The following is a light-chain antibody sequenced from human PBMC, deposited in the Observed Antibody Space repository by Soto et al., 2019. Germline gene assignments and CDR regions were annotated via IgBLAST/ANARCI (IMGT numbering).Light chain of an antibody. Sequence: QSALTQPASVSGSPGQSITISCTGTNSDIGIYNLVSWYQQHPGKVPKVIIYEVAKRPSGVSDRFSGSKSGNXASLTISGLQXEDEADYYCXSYAGTTTFVVFGGGTKLTVL. V-gene: IGLV2-23*02. CDR3: XSYAGTTTFVV. CDR1: NSDIGIYNL. CDR2: EVA. J-gene: IGLJ2*01.